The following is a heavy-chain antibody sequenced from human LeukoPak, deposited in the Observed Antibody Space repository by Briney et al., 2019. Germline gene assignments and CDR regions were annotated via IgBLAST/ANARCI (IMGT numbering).Heavy chain of an antibody. Sequence: PSETLSLTCTVSGGSISSSSYYWGWIRQPPGKGLEWIGSLSYSGSTYYNPSLDSRVTISVDMSKNQFSLNLNSVTAADTAVYYCTRETTMPHWGQGTLVIVSS. CDR3: TRETTMPH. CDR2: LSYSGST. D-gene: IGHD4-17*01. J-gene: IGHJ4*02. V-gene: IGHV4-39*07. CDR1: GGSISSSSYY.